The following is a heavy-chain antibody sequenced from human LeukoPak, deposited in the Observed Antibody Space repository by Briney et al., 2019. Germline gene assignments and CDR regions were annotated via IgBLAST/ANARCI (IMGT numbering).Heavy chain of an antibody. CDR2: IYTSGST. CDR1: GGSISSYY. Sequence: PSETLSLTCTVSGGSISSYYWSWIRQPAGKGLEWIGRIYTSGSTNYNPSLKSRVTMSVDTSKNQFSLKLSSVTAADTAVYYCARGSGYQLLSNYFDYWGQGTLVTVSS. J-gene: IGHJ4*02. V-gene: IGHV4-4*07. CDR3: ARGSGYQLLSNYFDY. D-gene: IGHD2-2*01.